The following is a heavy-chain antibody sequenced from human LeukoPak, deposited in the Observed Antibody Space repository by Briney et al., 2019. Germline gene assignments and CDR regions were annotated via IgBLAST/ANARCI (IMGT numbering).Heavy chain of an antibody. CDR3: ARDLSAVAARYLQH. J-gene: IGHJ1*01. CDR2: INPNSGGT. V-gene: IGHV1-2*02. Sequence: ASVKVSCKASGYTFTGYYMHWVRQAPGQGLEWMGWINPNSGGTNYAQKFQGRVTMTRDTSINTAYMELSRLRSDDTAMYYCARDLSAVAARYLQHWGQGTLVSVSS. D-gene: IGHD6-19*01. CDR1: GYTFTGYY.